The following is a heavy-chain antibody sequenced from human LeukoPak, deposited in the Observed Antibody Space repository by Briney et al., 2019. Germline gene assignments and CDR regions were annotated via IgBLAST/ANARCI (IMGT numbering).Heavy chain of an antibody. V-gene: IGHV3-74*01. CDR3: AKASYSSGWYRGGVEYYFDY. J-gene: IGHJ4*02. Sequence: GGSLRLSCAVSEFILSDYWMHWVRQIPGEGLVWVSRMYSAGNSITYADSVKGRFTISRDNSKNTLYLQMNSLRAEDTAVYYCAKASYSSGWYRGGVEYYFDYWGQGTLVTVSS. CDR1: EFILSDYW. D-gene: IGHD6-19*01. CDR2: MYSAGNSI.